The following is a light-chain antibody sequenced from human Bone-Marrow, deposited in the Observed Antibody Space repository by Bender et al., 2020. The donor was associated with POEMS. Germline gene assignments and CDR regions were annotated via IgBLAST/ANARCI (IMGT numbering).Light chain of an antibody. CDR1: NIGSYS. Sequence: SYELTQAPSVSVAPGQTARITCGGSNIGSYSVQWYQQKSGQAPVLVVYDDRDRASGIPERFSGSNAGNTATLTISLGEAGDEADYYCQVWHSSSGRGVVFGGGTTMTVL. CDR3: QVWHSSSGRGVV. CDR2: DDR. V-gene: IGLV3-21*02. J-gene: IGLJ2*01.